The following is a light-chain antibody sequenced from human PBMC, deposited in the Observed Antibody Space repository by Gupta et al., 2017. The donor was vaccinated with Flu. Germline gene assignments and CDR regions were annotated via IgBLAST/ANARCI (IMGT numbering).Light chain of an antibody. V-gene: IGLV2-14*01. J-gene: IGLJ2*01. CDR1: SSDIGGYNY. CDR2: EVT. Sequence: QSALTQPASVSGSPGQSITISCTGTSSDIGGYNYVSWYQQTSGTPPKLISSEVTNRPLGVSNRFAGYNAGTTALTTISGHQAEDDAYYFCTYSTSRHTGVFGGGTKVTVL. CDR3: TYSTSRHTGV.